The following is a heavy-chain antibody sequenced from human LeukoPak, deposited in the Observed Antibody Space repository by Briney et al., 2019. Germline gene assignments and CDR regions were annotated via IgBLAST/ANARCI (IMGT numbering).Heavy chain of an antibody. J-gene: IGHJ4*02. Sequence: GGTLRLSCAASGFTFSSYGMSWVRQAPGKGLEWVSAISGSGGSTYYADSVKGRFTIPRDNSKHTLYLPMTRLSDDHTAVYYCGKDREIIFDYWGQGTLVNVSS. CDR2: ISGSGGST. V-gene: IGHV3-23*01. D-gene: IGHD3-10*01. CDR3: GKDREIIFDY. CDR1: GFTFSSYG.